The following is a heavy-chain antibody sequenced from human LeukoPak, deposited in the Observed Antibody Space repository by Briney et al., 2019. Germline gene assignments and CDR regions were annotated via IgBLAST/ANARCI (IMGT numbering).Heavy chain of an antibody. J-gene: IGHJ4*02. Sequence: ASVKVSCKASGYTFTDYYIHWVRLAPGQGPEWMGWINPNSGATNYAQKLQGRVTMTTDTSTSTAYMELRSLRSDDTAVYYCATAPGRVLGYYWGLGTLVTVSS. CDR3: ATAPGRVLGYY. CDR2: INPNSGAT. D-gene: IGHD2-8*02. V-gene: IGHV1-2*02. CDR1: GYTFTDYY.